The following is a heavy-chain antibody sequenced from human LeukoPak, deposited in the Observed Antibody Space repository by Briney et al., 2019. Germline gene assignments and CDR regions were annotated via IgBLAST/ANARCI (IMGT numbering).Heavy chain of an antibody. D-gene: IGHD1-26*01. V-gene: IGHV3-69-1*01. CDR1: GFTFSNTF. Sequence: GGSLRLSCATSGFTFSNTFLNWVRQAPGKGLQYVSSIDTVDYTYYADSVKGRFTVSRDNAKNSLYLQINSLRAEDTAVYYCATESSGALDFWGQGTLVTVSS. J-gene: IGHJ4*02. CDR3: ATESSGALDF. CDR2: IDTVDYT.